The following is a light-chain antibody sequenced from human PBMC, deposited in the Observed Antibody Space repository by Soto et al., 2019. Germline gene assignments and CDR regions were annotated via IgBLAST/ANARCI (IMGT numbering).Light chain of an antibody. CDR1: SSDVGGYNY. Sequence: QSALTQPPSASGSPGQSVTISCTGTSSDVGGYNYVSRYQQYPGKAPKLIIYEVYKRPSGVPDRFSGSKSGNAAALTVSGLQAEDEADYYCSSYVGTNSYVFGTGTKVTVL. CDR2: EVY. V-gene: IGLV2-8*01. CDR3: SSYVGTNSYV. J-gene: IGLJ1*01.